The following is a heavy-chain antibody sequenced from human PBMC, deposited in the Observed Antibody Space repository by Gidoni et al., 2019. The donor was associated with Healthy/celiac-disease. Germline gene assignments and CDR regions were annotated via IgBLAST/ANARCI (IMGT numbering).Heavy chain of an antibody. CDR1: GFTLRNAW. CDR3: TTDPRRGYDANNYYYYGMDV. Sequence: EVQLVESWGGLVKPGGSLRLSCAASGFTLRNAWMSWVRQAPGKGLEWVGRIKSKTDGGTTDYAAPVKGRFTISRDDSKNTLYLQMNSLKTEDTAVYYCTTDPRRGYDANNYYYYGMDVWGQGTTVTVSS. CDR2: IKSKTDGGTT. J-gene: IGHJ6*02. V-gene: IGHV3-15*01. D-gene: IGHD5-12*01.